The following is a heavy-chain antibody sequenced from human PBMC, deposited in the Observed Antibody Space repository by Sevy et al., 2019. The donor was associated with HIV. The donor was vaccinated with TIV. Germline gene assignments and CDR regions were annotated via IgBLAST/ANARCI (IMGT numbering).Heavy chain of an antibody. D-gene: IGHD3-9*01. CDR3: ARDKRNGYFDWLSTPYYYYGMDV. V-gene: IGHV1-18*01. CDR1: GYTFTSYG. CDR2: ISAYNGNT. J-gene: IGHJ6*02. Sequence: ASVKVSCKASGYTFTSYGISWVRQAPGQGLEWMGWISAYNGNTNYAQKLQGRVTMTTDTSTSTAYMELRSLRSDDTAVYYCARDKRNGYFDWLSTPYYYYGMDVWGQGTTVTVSS.